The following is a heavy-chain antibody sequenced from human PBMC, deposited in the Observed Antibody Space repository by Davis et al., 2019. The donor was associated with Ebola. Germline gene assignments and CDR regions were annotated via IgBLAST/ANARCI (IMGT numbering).Heavy chain of an antibody. CDR1: GFSLTTSRVG. Sequence: SGSTLVTPTPTLTLTCTFSGFSLTTSRVGVAWFRQPPGMALEWLALIYWDDDKRYSPSLNSRLTITKHTSKNQVVLTMTNMDPVDTATYYRAHTHLDYWGQGTLVTVSS. CDR3: AHTHLDY. J-gene: IGHJ4*02. CDR2: IYWDDDK. V-gene: IGHV2-5*02.